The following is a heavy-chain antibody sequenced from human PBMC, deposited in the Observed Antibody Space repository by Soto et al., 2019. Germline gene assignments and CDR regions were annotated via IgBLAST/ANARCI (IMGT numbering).Heavy chain of an antibody. CDR2: IIPIFGTA. D-gene: IGHD3-10*01. Sequence: QVQLVQSGAEVKKPGSSVKVSCKASGGTFSSYAISWVRQAPGQGLEWMGGIIPIFGTANYAQKFQGRVTXXAXEXXSTAYMELSSLRSEDTAVYYCARAATYGRHHYFDYWGQGTLVTVSS. J-gene: IGHJ4*02. CDR1: GGTFSSYA. CDR3: ARAATYGRHHYFDY. V-gene: IGHV1-69*12.